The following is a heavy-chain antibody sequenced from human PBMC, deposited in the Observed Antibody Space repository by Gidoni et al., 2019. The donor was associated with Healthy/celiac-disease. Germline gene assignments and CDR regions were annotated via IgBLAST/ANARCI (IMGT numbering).Heavy chain of an antibody. J-gene: IGHJ4*02. CDR1: GFTFSSYG. Sequence: QVQLVESGGGVVQPGRSLRLSCAASGFTFSSYGMHWVRQAPGKGLEWVAVISYDGSNKYYADSVKGRFTISRDNSKNTLYLQMNSLRAEDTAVYYCAKDRGGAYGGLDYWGQGTLVTVSS. D-gene: IGHD4-17*01. CDR2: ISYDGSNK. V-gene: IGHV3-30*18. CDR3: AKDRGGAYGGLDY.